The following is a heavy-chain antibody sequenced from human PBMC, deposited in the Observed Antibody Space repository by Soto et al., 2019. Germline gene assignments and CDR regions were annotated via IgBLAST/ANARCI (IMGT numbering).Heavy chain of an antibody. CDR1: GYNLRSSA. J-gene: IGHJ3*01. CDR3: ARDPMDYYDFWTRSIAFDL. Sequence: ASVKVSCKASGYNLRSSAMHWVRQAPGQRPEWMGWINAGNGNTKYSQKFQGRVTITRDTSASTAYMELTSLRSEDTAVYYCARDPMDYYDFWTRSIAFDLWGQGTLVTLSS. D-gene: IGHD3-3*01. V-gene: IGHV1-3*01. CDR2: INAGNGNT.